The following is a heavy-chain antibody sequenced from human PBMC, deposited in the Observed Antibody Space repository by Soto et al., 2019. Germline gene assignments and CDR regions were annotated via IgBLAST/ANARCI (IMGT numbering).Heavy chain of an antibody. CDR2: ISYDGSNK. CDR1: GFTFSSYG. J-gene: IGHJ4*02. Sequence: QVQLVESGGGVVQPGRSLRLSCAASGFTFSSYGMHWVRQAPGKGLEWVAVISYDGSNKYYADSVKGRFTISRDNSKNTLYLQMNSLRAEDTAVYYCAKSGVVAATGPDYWGQGTLVTVSS. V-gene: IGHV3-30*18. D-gene: IGHD2-15*01. CDR3: AKSGVVAATGPDY.